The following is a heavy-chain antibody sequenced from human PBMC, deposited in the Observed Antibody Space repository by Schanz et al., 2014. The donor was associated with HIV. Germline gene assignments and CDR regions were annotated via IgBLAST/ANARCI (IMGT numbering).Heavy chain of an antibody. J-gene: IGHJ6*02. CDR3: ARDPSGRPTSTMDV. Sequence: QVQLVQSGAGVKKPGASVRVSCKASGYTFSSNDINWVRQASGQGLEWMGWINPNSGASKFVQKFQGRVAMTRDTSMSTAFMEMTRLRSDDTAVYFCARDPSGRPTSTMDVWGQGTTVTVS. D-gene: IGHD1-26*01. CDR2: INPNSGAS. V-gene: IGHV1-2*02. CDR1: GYTFSSND.